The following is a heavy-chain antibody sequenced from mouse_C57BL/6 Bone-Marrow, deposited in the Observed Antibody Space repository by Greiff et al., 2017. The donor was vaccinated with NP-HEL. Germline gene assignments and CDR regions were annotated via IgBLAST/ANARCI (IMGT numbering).Heavy chain of an antibody. J-gene: IGHJ4*01. V-gene: IGHV5-17*01. Sequence: EVMLVESGGGLVKPGGSLKLSCAASGFTFSDYGMHWVRQAPEKGLEWVPYISSGSSTIYYADTVKGRFTISRDNAKNTLFLQMTSLRSEDTAMYYCARRYRGLYYYAMDYWGQGTSVTVSS. CDR1: GFTFSDYG. D-gene: IGHD2-12*01. CDR3: ARRYRGLYYYAMDY. CDR2: ISSGSSTI.